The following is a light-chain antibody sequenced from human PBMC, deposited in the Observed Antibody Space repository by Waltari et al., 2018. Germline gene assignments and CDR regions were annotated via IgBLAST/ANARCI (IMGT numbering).Light chain of an antibody. J-gene: IGKJ1*01. CDR3: EQYYSTPTWT. CDR1: QSVLYSSNNKNY. Sequence: DIVMTQSPDSLAVSLGERATINCKSSQSVLYSSNNKNYLTWYQQKPGQTPKLLIYWASTRESGVPDRFSGSGSGTDFTLTISCLQAEDVAVYYGEQYYSTPTWTFGHGTKVEIK. CDR2: WAS. V-gene: IGKV4-1*01.